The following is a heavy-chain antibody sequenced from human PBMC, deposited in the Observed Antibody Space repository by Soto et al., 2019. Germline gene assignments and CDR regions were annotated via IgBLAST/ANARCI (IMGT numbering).Heavy chain of an antibody. CDR2: ITKSGSTM. CDR3: ATVGGGSVRSTISYYYYYMAV. CDR1: RFTFSDYY. Sequence: GSLRLSCAASRFTFSDYYMSWIRQAPGKGLEWLSYITKSGSTMYYADSVKGRFTISRDNAKNSLYLQMNSLRAEDTAVYYCATVGGGSVRSTISYYYYYMAVWGKGTSVTVSS. V-gene: IGHV3-11*01. J-gene: IGHJ6*03. D-gene: IGHD3-10*01.